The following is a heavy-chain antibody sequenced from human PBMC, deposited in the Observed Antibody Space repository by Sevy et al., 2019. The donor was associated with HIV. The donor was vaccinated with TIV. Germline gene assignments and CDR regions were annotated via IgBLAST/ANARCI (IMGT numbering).Heavy chain of an antibody. CDR3: ARHHVKDGDLGDYYYFAMDV. J-gene: IGHJ6*02. CDR1: GFIFSDYY. Sequence: GGSLRLSCTASGFIFSDYYMSWIRQAPGKGLEWISYISGSDNTIYYADSVKGRFTISRDNAKNSLYLQMNSLRVDDTAVYYCARHHVKDGDLGDYYYFAMDVWGQGTTVTVSS. CDR2: ISGSDNTI. D-gene: IGHD4-17*01. V-gene: IGHV3-11*01.